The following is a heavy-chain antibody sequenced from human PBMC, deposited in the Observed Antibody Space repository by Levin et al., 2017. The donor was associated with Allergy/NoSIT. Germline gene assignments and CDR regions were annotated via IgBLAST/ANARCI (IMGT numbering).Heavy chain of an antibody. V-gene: IGHV3-48*02. J-gene: IGHJ3*02. CDR1: GFTFSSYS. CDR3: AREPPRIAAAGTWNIIRHAFDI. D-gene: IGHD6-13*01. CDR2: ISSSSSTI. Sequence: PGGSLRLSCAASGFTFSSYSMNWVRQAPGKGLEWVSYISSSSSTIYYADSVKGRFTISRDNAKNSLYLQMNSLRDEDTAVYYCAREPPRIAAAGTWNIIRHAFDIWGQGTMVTVSS.